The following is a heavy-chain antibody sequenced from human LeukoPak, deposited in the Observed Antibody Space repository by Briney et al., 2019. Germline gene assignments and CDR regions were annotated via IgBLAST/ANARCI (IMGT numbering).Heavy chain of an antibody. CDR1: GFTFSSYE. D-gene: IGHD3-22*01. Sequence: GGSLRLSCAASGFTFSSYEMNWVRQAPGKGLEWLSYISSSGSTIYYADSVKGRFTISRDNARNSLYLQMRSLRAEDTAVYYCATSGYYFEYWGQGTPVTVSS. CDR3: ATSGYYFEY. CDR2: ISSSGSTI. V-gene: IGHV3-48*03. J-gene: IGHJ4*02.